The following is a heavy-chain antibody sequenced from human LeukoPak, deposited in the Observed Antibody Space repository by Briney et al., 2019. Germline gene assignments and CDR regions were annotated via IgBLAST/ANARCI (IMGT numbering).Heavy chain of an antibody. V-gene: IGHV1-69*06. CDR2: IITVFGST. CDR3: ARETTDSRGYFFSDH. D-gene: IGHD3-22*01. Sequence: SVKVSCKSSGGAFNNHPFSWVRQAPGQGLEWMGRIITVFGSTTYAQKFQGRITISADKSTATSYMELSSLRSDDTAVYFCARETTDSRGYFFSDHWGQGTLATVSS. J-gene: IGHJ4*02. CDR1: GGAFNNHP.